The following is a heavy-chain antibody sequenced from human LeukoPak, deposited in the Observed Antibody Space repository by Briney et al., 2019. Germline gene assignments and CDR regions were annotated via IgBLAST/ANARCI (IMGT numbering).Heavy chain of an antibody. J-gene: IGHJ4*02. Sequence: GASVKVSCKATGYTFTGYYMHWVRQAPGQRLEWMGRINPNSGGTNYAQKFQGRVTMTRDTSISTAYMELSRLRSDDTAVYYCASLRAVAGTHYWGQGTLVTVSS. D-gene: IGHD6-19*01. CDR2: INPNSGGT. CDR1: GYTFTGYY. V-gene: IGHV1-2*06. CDR3: ASLRAVAGTHY.